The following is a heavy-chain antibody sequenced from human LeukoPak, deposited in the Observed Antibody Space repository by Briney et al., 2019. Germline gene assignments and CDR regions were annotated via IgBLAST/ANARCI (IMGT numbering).Heavy chain of an antibody. V-gene: IGHV3-48*03. J-gene: IGHJ3*02. CDR1: GFTFNSYA. Sequence: GGSLRLSCAASGFTFNSYAMSWVRQAPGKGLEWVSHISESGTTIYYADSVKGRFTISRDNTKNSLYLQMNSLRAEDTAIYYCARDFQWRAFDIWGQGTMVTVSS. CDR2: ISESGTTI. D-gene: IGHD6-19*01. CDR3: ARDFQWRAFDI.